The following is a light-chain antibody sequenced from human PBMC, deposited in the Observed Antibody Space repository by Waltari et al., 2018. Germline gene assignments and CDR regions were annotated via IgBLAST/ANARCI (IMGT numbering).Light chain of an antibody. J-gene: IGKJ4*01. V-gene: IGKV1-5*03. CDR3: QEYDSLPIT. CDR2: KAS. Sequence: DIQMTQSPSTLPASVGDRVTITCRASQYVKNNLARFQQKPGKAPKVLIHKASRLQSGVPSRFSGSGFGTEFILSITSLQPDDFATYYCQEYDSLPITFGGGTKVEIK. CDR1: QYVKNN.